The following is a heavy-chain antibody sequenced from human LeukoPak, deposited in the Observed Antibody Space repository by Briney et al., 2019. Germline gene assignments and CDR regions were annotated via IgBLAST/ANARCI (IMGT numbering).Heavy chain of an antibody. CDR1: GDSISSSNYF. CDR3: ARQLYSSATV. J-gene: IGHJ6*02. Sequence: SEPLSLTCTVSGDSISSSNYFWGWIRQPPGKGLEWVGNIYHSWNTFYNPSLKSRVTISADTSKNQFSLKLTFVTVADTAVYYCARQLYSSATVWGQGTTVIVSS. D-gene: IGHD6-25*01. V-gene: IGHV4-39*01. CDR2: IYHSWNT.